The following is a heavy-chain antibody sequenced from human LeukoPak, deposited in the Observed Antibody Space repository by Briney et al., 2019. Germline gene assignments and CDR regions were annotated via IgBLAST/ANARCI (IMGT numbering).Heavy chain of an antibody. V-gene: IGHV3-13*01. CDR3: AKDPSSGWYYYYFDY. CDR1: GFTFSSYD. Sequence: GGSLRLSCAASGFTFSSYDMHWVRQATGKGLEWVSAIGTAGDTYYPGSVKGRFTISRENAKNSLYLQMNSLRAGDTAVYYCAKDPSSGWYYYYFDYWGQGTLVTVSS. J-gene: IGHJ4*02. D-gene: IGHD6-19*01. CDR2: IGTAGDT.